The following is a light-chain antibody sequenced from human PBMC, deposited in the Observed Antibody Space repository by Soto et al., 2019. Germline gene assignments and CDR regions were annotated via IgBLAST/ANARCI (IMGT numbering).Light chain of an antibody. Sequence: QSALTQPASVSGSPGQSITISCTGTSSDVGGYNYVSWYQQHPGKAPKLMIYEVRNRPSGVSNRFSGSKSGNTASLTISGLQAEDEADYYCSSYTSSSTVVFGGGTKLT. CDR1: SSDVGGYNY. J-gene: IGLJ2*01. CDR2: EVR. V-gene: IGLV2-14*01. CDR3: SSYTSSSTVV.